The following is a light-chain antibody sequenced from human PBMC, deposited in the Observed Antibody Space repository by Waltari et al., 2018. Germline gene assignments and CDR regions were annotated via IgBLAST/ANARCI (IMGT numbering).Light chain of an antibody. CDR2: WAS. CDR3: QQYYSKRYT. Sequence: DIVMTQSPDSLAVSLGERATINCKSSQSVLYSSNNKNHLAWYQQKPGPPPKLLIYWASTRESGVPDRFSGGGSGTDFTLTISSLQAEDVAVYYCQQYYSKRYTFGQGTKLEIK. J-gene: IGKJ2*01. V-gene: IGKV4-1*01. CDR1: QSVLYSSNNKNH.